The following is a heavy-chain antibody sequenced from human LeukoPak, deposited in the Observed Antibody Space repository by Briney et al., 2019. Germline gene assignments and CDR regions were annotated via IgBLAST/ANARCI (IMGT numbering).Heavy chain of an antibody. CDR3: ARGLGGYPYYFDY. V-gene: IGHV3-23*01. J-gene: IGHJ4*02. Sequence: GGSLRLSCAASGFTFSSYAMSWVRQAPGKGLEWVSGISDRGVGTYYADSVKGRFTISRDNSKNTLYLQMNSLRAEDTAVYYCARGLGGYPYYFDYWDQGTLVTVSS. CDR2: ISDRGVGT. CDR1: GFTFSSYA. D-gene: IGHD3-22*01.